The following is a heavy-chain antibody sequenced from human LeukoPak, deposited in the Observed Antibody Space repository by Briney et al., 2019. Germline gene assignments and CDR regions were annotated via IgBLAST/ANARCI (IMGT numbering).Heavy chain of an antibody. CDR2: INHSGST. J-gene: IGHJ4*02. CDR3: ASKTRDYFDY. Sequence: SETLSLTCAVYGGSFSGYYWSWIRQPPGKGLEWIGEINHSGSTNYSPSLKSRVTISVDTSKNQFSLKLSSVTAADTAVYYCASKTRDYFDYWGQGTLVTVSS. V-gene: IGHV4-34*01. CDR1: GGSFSGYY.